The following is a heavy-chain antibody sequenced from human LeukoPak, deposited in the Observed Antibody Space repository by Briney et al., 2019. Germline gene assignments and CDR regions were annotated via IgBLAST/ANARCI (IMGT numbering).Heavy chain of an antibody. CDR3: ASVILGYCSSTSCPYYMDV. V-gene: IGHV1-18*01. CDR2: ISAYNGNT. J-gene: IGHJ6*03. CDR1: GYTFTSYG. Sequence: ASVKVSCKASGYTFTSYGISWVRQAPGQGLEWMGWISAYNGNTNYAQKLQGRVTMTTDTSTSTAYMELRSLRSDDTAVYYCASVILGYCSSTSCPYYMDVWGKGTTVTVSS. D-gene: IGHD2-2*01.